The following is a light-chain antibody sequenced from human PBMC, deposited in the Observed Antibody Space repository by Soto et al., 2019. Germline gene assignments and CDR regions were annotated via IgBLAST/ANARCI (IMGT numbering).Light chain of an antibody. V-gene: IGKV3D-20*01. CDR2: DVF. CDR3: QQYLSSFT. CDR1: QSVSSIY. J-gene: IGKJ4*01. Sequence: EIVLTQSPATLSLSPGERATLSCGASQSVSSIYLAWYQQRPGLAPRLLIYDVFNRFSGVPDRFIGSGSGTDFTLTISRLELDFFSGYGSQQYLSSFTSRGG.